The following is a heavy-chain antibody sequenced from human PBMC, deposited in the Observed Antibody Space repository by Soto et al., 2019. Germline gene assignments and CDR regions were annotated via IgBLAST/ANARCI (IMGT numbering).Heavy chain of an antibody. CDR3: VRSVPAATWAYNGMDV. CDR1: GGSVISSSC. J-gene: IGHJ6*02. Sequence: SETLSLTCAVSGGSVISSSCWSFVRQAPRKGLEWIGEIYHSGTFNYNPSLASRVSVSVDESRNQVSLTLNSVTAADTAIYYCVRSVPAATWAYNGMDVWGQGTTVTVSS. CDR2: IYHSGTF. V-gene: IGHV4-4*02. D-gene: IGHD2-2*01.